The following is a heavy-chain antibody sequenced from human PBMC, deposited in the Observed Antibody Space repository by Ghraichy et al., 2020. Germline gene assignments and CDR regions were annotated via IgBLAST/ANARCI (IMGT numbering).Heavy chain of an antibody. CDR1: GFTFSSYW. Sequence: GGSLRLSCAASGFTFSSYWMSWVRQAPGKGLEWVANIKQDGSEKYYVDSVKGRFTISRDNAKNSLYLQMNSLRAEDTAVYYCARATAWGFGEYFDYWGQGTLVTVSS. V-gene: IGHV3-7*03. D-gene: IGHD3-10*01. J-gene: IGHJ4*02. CDR3: ARATAWGFGEYFDY. CDR2: IKQDGSEK.